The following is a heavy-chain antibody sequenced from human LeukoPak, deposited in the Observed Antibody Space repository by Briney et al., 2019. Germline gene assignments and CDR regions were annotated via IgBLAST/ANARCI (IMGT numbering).Heavy chain of an antibody. V-gene: IGHV3-74*01. J-gene: IGHJ4*02. CDR3: VRALTGTDDF. CDR1: AFTFSGSW. D-gene: IGHD1-7*01. CDR2: INPDGSMT. Sequence: PGGSLRLSCAASAFTFSGSWMHWVRQAPGKGLEWVSRINPDGSMTNYVDSVKGRFTISRDNAKNTLYLQMNSLRVEDTAVYYCVRALTGTDDFWGQGTLVTVSS.